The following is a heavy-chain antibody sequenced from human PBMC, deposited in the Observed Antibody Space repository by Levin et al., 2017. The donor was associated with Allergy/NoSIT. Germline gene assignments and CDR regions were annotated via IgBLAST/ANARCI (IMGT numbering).Heavy chain of an antibody. D-gene: IGHD3-10*01. V-gene: IGHV1-46*01. CDR2: INPPGGST. CDR3: ARGDYYGSGTYYNVPYFDY. CDR1: GYTFTTYY. Sequence: PGGSLRLSCKASGYTFTTYYMHWVRQAPGQGLEWMGMINPPGGSTSYAQKFQGRVTMTRDTSTSTVYMELSSLRSEDTAVYYCARGDYYGSGTYYNVPYFDYWGQGTLVTVSS. J-gene: IGHJ4*02.